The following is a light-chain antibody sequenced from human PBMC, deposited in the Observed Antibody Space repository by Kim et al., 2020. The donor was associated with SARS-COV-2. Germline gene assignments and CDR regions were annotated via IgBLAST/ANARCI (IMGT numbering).Light chain of an antibody. CDR3: RKYNSYGYT. CDR2: DAS. V-gene: IGKV1-5*01. Sequence: DIQMTQSPSTLSASVGDRVTITCRASQSISSWLAWYQQKPGKAPKLLIYDASSLESGVPSRFSGSGTGTEFTLTISNLQTDDFATYYCRKYNSYGYTLDQGTKLEI. CDR1: QSISSW. J-gene: IGKJ2*01.